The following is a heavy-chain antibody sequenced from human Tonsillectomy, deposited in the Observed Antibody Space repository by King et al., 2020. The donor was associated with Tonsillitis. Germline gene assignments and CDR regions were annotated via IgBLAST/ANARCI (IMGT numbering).Heavy chain of an antibody. V-gene: IGHV3-30-3*01. Sequence: VQLVESGGGVVQPGRSLRLSCAASGFTFSSYAMHWVRQAPGKGLEWVAVISYDGSNKYYADSVKGRFTISRDNSKNTLYLQMNSLRAEDTAVYYCARVCTGVNSVHFGYWGQGTLVTVSS. CDR2: ISYDGSNK. D-gene: IGHD4-23*01. CDR1: GFTFSSYA. J-gene: IGHJ4*02. CDR3: ARVCTGVNSVHFGY.